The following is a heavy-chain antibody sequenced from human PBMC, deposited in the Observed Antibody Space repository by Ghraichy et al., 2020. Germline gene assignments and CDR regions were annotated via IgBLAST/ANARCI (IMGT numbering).Heavy chain of an antibody. CDR3: ARVFVVVPAAIDWFDP. CDR2: IYYSGST. Sequence: SETLSLTCTVSGGSISSYYWSWIRQPPGKGLEWIGYIYYSGSTNYNPSLKSRVTISVDTSKNQFSLKLSSVTAADTAVYYCARVFVVVPAAIDWFDPWGQGTLVTVSS. D-gene: IGHD2-2*01. V-gene: IGHV4-59*01. CDR1: GGSISSYY. J-gene: IGHJ5*02.